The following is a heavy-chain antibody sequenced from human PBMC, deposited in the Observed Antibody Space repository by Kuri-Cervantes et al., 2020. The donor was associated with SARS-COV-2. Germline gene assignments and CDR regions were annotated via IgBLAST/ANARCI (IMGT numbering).Heavy chain of an antibody. V-gene: IGHV3-15*01. Sequence: ETLSLTCAASGFTFSNAWMSWVRQAPGKGLEWVGRIKSKTDGGTTDYAAPVKGRFTISRDDSKNTLYLQMNGLKTEDTAVYYCTTDLPNPTYPRYYYYYYGMDVWGQGTTVTVSS. D-gene: IGHD2-2*02. CDR3: TTDLPNPTYPRYYYYYYGMDV. CDR2: IKSKTDGGTT. CDR1: GFTFSNAW. J-gene: IGHJ6*02.